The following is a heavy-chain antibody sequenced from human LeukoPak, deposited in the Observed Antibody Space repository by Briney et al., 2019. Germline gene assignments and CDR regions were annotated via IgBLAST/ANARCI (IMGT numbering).Heavy chain of an antibody. V-gene: IGHV3-74*01. CDR3: ASYLITNDGVLN. J-gene: IGHJ4*02. CDR1: GFTFSSYW. CDR2: INSDGSST. Sequence: GGSLRLSCAASGFTFSSYWMHWVRQAPGKGLVWVSRINSDGSSTSYADSVKGRFTISGDNAKNTLYLQMNSLRAEDTAVYYCASYLITNDGVLNWGQGALVTVSS. D-gene: IGHD3-3*01.